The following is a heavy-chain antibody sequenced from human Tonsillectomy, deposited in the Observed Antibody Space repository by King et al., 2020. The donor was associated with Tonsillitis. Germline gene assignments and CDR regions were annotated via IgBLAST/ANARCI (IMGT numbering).Heavy chain of an antibody. D-gene: IGHD1-26*01. CDR3: ARYVSGSFDY. V-gene: IGHV4-39*01. J-gene: IGHJ4*02. Sequence: QMQLQESGPGVVKPSETLSLTCTVSGVSISSNDHSWAWIRQPPGKVREWIGYMEYIGTVFSNPSPKSRITISGGTSENRFSLKLSFVTAADTAVYFCARYVSGSFDYWGQGALVTVSS. CDR1: GVSISSNDHS. CDR2: MEYIGTV.